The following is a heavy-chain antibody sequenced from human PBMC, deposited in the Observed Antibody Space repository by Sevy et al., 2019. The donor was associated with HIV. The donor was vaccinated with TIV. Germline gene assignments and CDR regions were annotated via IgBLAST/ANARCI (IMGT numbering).Heavy chain of an antibody. Sequence: GGSLRLSCAASGFTVSSNYMSWVRQAPGKGLEWVSVIYSGGSTYYADSVKGRFTISRDNSKNTLYLQMNSLRAEDTAVYYCAREVKRIYADEGHVWGKGTTVTVSS. CDR1: GFTVSSNY. D-gene: IGHD2-15*01. J-gene: IGHJ6*04. CDR2: IYSGGST. CDR3: AREVKRIYADEGHV. V-gene: IGHV3-53*01.